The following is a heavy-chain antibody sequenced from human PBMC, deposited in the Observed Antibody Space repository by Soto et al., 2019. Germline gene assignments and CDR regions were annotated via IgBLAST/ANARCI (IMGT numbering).Heavy chain of an antibody. CDR1: GYTFTNYA. J-gene: IGHJ4*02. CDR2: ISAYNGDT. V-gene: IGHV1-18*04. Sequence: QVQLVQSGAEAKKPGASAKVSCKASGYTFTNYAITWVRQAPGQGLEWMGWISAYNGDTDYEEKFQDRVTLTRDTATSTVYMELRSLTSDDTAVYYCAREAGSGSYYPEDYWGQGTLVTVSS. D-gene: IGHD1-26*01. CDR3: AREAGSGSYYPEDY.